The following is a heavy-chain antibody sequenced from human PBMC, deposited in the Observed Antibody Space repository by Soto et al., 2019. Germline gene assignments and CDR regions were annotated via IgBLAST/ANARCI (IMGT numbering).Heavy chain of an antibody. J-gene: IGHJ2*01. CDR2: IYYSGST. V-gene: IGHV4-59*08. Sequence: PSETLSLTCTVCGGSISSYYWSWIRQPPGKGLEWIGYIYYSGSTNYNPSLKSRVTISVDTSKNQFSLKLSSVTAADTAVYYCASRNDILTGHLLDWYFDLWGRGTLVTVSS. CDR1: GGSISSYY. CDR3: ASRNDILTGHLLDWYFDL. D-gene: IGHD3-9*01.